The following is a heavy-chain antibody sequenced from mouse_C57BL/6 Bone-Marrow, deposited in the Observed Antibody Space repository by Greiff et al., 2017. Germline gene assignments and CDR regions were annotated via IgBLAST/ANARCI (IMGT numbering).Heavy chain of an antibody. V-gene: IGHV1-64*01. CDR2: IHPNSGST. Sequence: QVQLQQPGAELVKPGASVKLSCKASGYTFTSYWMHWVKQRPGQGLEWIGMIHPNSGSTNYNEKFKSKATLTVDKSSSTAYLQLSSLTSEDTAVYYCTTEKCPVYFDYWGQGTTLTVSS. J-gene: IGHJ2*01. D-gene: IGHD1-1*01. CDR1: GYTFTSYW. CDR3: TTEKCPVYFDY.